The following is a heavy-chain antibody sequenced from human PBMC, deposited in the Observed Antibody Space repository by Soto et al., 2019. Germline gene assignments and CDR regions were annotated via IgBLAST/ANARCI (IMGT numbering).Heavy chain of an antibody. CDR2: INHSGST. J-gene: IGHJ4*02. D-gene: IGHD3-10*01. CDR3: ARSWYGSGSYYIPYFDY. Sequence: SETLSLTCAVYGGSFSGYYWSWIRQPPGKGLEWIGEINHSGSTNYNPSLKSRVTISVDTSKNQFSLKLSSVTAAHTAVYYCARSWYGSGSYYIPYFDYWGQGTLVTVSS. CDR1: GGSFSGYY. V-gene: IGHV4-34*01.